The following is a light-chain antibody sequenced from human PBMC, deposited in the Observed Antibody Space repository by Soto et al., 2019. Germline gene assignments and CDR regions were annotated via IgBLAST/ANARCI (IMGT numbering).Light chain of an antibody. CDR1: QSISSY. CDR2: AAT. J-gene: IGKJ5*01. Sequence: DIQLTQSPSSLSASVGDRVTITCRASQSISSYFNWYQQKRGKASKLLLYAATSLQTGVPSRFSGSGSGTDFTLTISSLQSEDCATYYSQQSYSTLVAITFGQGPLLEIK. V-gene: IGKV1-39*01. CDR3: QQSYSTLVAIT.